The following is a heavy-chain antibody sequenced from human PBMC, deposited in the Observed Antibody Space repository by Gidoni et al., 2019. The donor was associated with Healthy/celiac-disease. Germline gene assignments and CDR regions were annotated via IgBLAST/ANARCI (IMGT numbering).Heavy chain of an antibody. CDR1: GYTLTELS. CDR3: ATAEPLTATITGAFDY. D-gene: IGHD5-12*01. V-gene: IGHV1-24*01. Sequence: QVQPVQSGAEVKKPGASVKVSCKVSGYTLTELSMHWVRQAPGKGLEWMGGFDPEDGETIYAQKFQGRVTMTEDTSTDTAYMELSSLRSEDTAVYYCATAEPLTATITGAFDYWGQGTLVTVSS. CDR2: FDPEDGET. J-gene: IGHJ4*02.